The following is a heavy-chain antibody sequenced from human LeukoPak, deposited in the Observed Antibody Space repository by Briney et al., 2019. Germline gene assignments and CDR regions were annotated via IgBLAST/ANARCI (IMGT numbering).Heavy chain of an antibody. CDR1: GFTVGSYD. D-gene: IGHD5-24*01. V-gene: IGHV3-23*01. CDR3: AKTIPYWYFDL. J-gene: IGHJ2*01. CDR2: IGDGGGST. Sequence: GGSLRLSCAASGFTVGSYDMTWVRRAPGKGLEWVSSIGDGGGSTYADSVKGRFTISRDNSKNTLYLQMNSLRAEDTAIYYCAKTIPYWYFDLWGRGTLVTVSS.